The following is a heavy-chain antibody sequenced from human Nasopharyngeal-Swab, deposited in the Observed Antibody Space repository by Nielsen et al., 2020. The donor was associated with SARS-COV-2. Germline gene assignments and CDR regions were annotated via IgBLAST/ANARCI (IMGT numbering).Heavy chain of an antibody. Sequence: VRQAPGKGLEWVSLISGDGGSTYYADSVKGRFTISRDNSKNSLYLQMNGLRTEDTALYYCAKVLTPVVTPDEDIWGQGTMVTVSS. CDR2: ISGDGGST. D-gene: IGHD4-23*01. CDR3: AKVLTPVVTPDEDI. J-gene: IGHJ3*02. V-gene: IGHV3-43*02.